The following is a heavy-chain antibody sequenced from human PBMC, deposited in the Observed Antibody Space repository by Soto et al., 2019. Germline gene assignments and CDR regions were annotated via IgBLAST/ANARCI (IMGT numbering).Heavy chain of an antibody. J-gene: IGHJ2*01. CDR3: ARDMRILLMVYANWYFDL. V-gene: IGHV3-11*01. CDR1: GFTFSDYY. Sequence: QVQLVESGGGLVKPGGSLRLSCAASGFTFSDYYMSWIRQAPGKGLEWVSYISSSGSTIYYADSVKGRFTISRDNAKNSLYLQMNSLRAEDTAVYYCARDMRILLMVYANWYFDLWGRGTLVTVSS. D-gene: IGHD2-8*01. CDR2: ISSSGSTI.